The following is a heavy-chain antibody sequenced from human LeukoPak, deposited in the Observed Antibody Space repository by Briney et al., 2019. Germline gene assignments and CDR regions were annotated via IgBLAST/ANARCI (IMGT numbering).Heavy chain of an antibody. Sequence: PSETLSLTCTVSGYSISSGYYWGWIRQPPGKGLEWIGSIYHSGSTYYNPSLKSRVTISVDTSKNQFSLKLSSVTAADTAVYYCARVFGVVTIYYYYYMDVWGKGTTVTVSS. CDR3: ARVFGVVTIYYYYYMDV. CDR1: GYSISSGYY. D-gene: IGHD3-3*01. CDR2: IYHSGST. V-gene: IGHV4-38-2*02. J-gene: IGHJ6*03.